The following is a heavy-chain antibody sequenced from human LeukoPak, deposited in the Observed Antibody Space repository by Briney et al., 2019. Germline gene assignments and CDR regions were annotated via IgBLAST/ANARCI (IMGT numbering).Heavy chain of an antibody. CDR3: ARDDPNWDPSSYYFDS. J-gene: IGHJ4*02. CDR2: ISTSGII. Sequence: GGSLRLSCAASGFTISNYNMDWVRQAPGKGLEWIPYISTSGIIYYADSVRGRFTISRDNAKNSLYLQMNSLRDEDTAVYYCARDDPNWDPSSYYFDSWGQGVLVTVSS. V-gene: IGHV3-48*02. CDR1: GFTISNYN. D-gene: IGHD3-10*01.